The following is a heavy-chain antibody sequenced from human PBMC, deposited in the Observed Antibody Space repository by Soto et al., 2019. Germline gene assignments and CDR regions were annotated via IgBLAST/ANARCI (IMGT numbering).Heavy chain of an antibody. D-gene: IGHD3-10*01. CDR2: IIPIFGTA. CDR3: ARGEEQIVRGVEL. V-gene: IGHV1-69*13. Sequence: GASVKVSCKASGGTFSSYAISWVRQAPGQVLEWMGGIIPIFGTANYAQKFQGRVTITADESTSTAYMELSSLRSEDTAVYYCARGEEQIVRGVELWGQGTLVTGSS. CDR1: GGTFSSYA. J-gene: IGHJ4*02.